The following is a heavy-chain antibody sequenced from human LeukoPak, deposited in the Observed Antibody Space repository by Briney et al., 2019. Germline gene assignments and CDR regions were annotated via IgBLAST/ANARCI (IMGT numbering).Heavy chain of an antibody. CDR2: INTNTGNP. D-gene: IGHD6-6*01. J-gene: IGHJ4*02. CDR1: GYTFTNYD. CDR3: ARAFSAARWAFDY. Sequence: GASVTVSCKASGYTFTNYDINWVRQATGQGLEWMGWINTNTGNPMYAQGFTGRFVFSLDTSVSTAYLQISSLKAEDTAVYYCARAFSAARWAFDYWGQGTLVTVSS. V-gene: IGHV7-4-1*02.